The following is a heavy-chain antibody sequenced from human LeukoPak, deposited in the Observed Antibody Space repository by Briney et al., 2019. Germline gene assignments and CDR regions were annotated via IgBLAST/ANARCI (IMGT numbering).Heavy chain of an antibody. CDR1: GYTFTGYY. J-gene: IGHJ4*02. D-gene: IGHD4-17*01. CDR2: INPNSGGT. Sequence: ASVKASCKASGYTFTGYYMHWVRQAPGEGLEWMGWINPNSGGTNYAQKFQGRVTMTKDTSISTAYMELSRLRSDDTAVYYCTESNYGDYLFDYWGQGTLVTVSS. V-gene: IGHV1-2*02. CDR3: TESNYGDYLFDY.